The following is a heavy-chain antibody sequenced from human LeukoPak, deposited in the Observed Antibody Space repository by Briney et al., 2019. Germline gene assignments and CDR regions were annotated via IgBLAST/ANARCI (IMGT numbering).Heavy chain of an antibody. CDR1: GYNFPGYD. V-gene: IGHV1-2*02. CDR3: ARGILSFSLFGMVIY. D-gene: IGHD3-3*01. J-gene: IGHJ4*02. CDR2: INPNNGDT. Sequence: GASVKVSCKASGYNFPGYDIHWVRQAPGQGFEWMGWINPNNGDTNYAQKFQGRVTMTRDTSVSTAFMELSTLKYDDAAVYYCARGILSFSLFGMVIYWGQGTLLTVSS.